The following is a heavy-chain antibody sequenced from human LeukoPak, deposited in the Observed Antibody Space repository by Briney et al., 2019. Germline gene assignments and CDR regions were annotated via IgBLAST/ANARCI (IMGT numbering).Heavy chain of an antibody. D-gene: IGHD1-26*01. CDR3: ARRLKYSGSSRYYFDY. Sequence: GESLKISCKGSGYSFTSYWIGWVRQMPGKGLEWMGIIYPGDSDTRYSPSFQGQVTISADKSISTAYLQWSSLKASDTAMYYCARRLKYSGSSRYYFDYWGQGTLVTVSS. J-gene: IGHJ4*02. V-gene: IGHV5-51*01. CDR2: IYPGDSDT. CDR1: GYSFTSYW.